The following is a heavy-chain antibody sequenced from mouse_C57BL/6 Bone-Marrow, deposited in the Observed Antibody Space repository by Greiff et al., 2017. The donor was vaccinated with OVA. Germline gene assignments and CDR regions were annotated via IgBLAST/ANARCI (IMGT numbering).Heavy chain of an antibody. Sequence: QVQLQQSGAELVRPGTSVKVSCKASGYAFTNYLIEWVKQRPGQGLEWIGVINPGSGGTNYNEKFKGKATLTADKSSSTAYMQLSSLTSEDSAVYFCARSPVEYFDVWGTGTTVTVSS. CDR1: GYAFTNYL. V-gene: IGHV1-54*01. CDR2: INPGSGGT. D-gene: IGHD1-1*01. J-gene: IGHJ1*03. CDR3: ARSPVEYFDV.